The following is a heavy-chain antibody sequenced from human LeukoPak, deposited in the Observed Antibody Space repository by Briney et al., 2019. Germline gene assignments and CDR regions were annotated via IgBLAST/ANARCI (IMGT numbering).Heavy chain of an antibody. D-gene: IGHD3-22*01. J-gene: IGHJ4*02. CDR1: GFTFSSHG. CDR2: ISYNSNYI. V-gene: IGHV3-21*01. Sequence: PGGSLRLSCAGSGFTFSSHGMNWVRQAPGKGLEWVSFISYNSNYIFYADSVKGRFTISRDNAKNSLYLQMNSLRAEDTAAYYCARADYYETSGPFGYWGQGTLVIVSS. CDR3: ARADYYETSGPFGY.